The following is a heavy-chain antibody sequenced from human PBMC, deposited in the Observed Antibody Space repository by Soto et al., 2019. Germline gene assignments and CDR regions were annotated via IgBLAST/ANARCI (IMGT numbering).Heavy chain of an antibody. V-gene: IGHV3-48*03. D-gene: IGHD6-19*01. J-gene: IGHJ4*02. CDR1: GFTFSIHE. CDR2: ISSIGVAT. CDR3: AREGRVGGIDY. Sequence: EVQLVESGGGLVQPGGSLRLSCAASGFTFSIHEMNWVRQAPGKGLERVSYISSIGVATYYADSVKGRFTISRDNAKNALYLPMNSLRAEDTAVSYCAREGRVGGIDYWGQGTPVTVSS.